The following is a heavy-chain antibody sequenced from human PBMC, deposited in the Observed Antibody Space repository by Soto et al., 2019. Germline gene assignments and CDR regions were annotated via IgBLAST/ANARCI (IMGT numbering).Heavy chain of an antibody. V-gene: IGHV1-69*12. CDR2: IIPIFGTA. CDR3: ARVDYGGNGDDY. CDR1: GGTFSSYA. D-gene: IGHD4-17*01. J-gene: IGHJ4*02. Sequence: QVQLVQSGAEVKKPGSSVKVSCKASGGTFSSYAISWVRQAPGQGLEWMGGIIPIFGTANYAQKFQGRVTTXAXXSTSTAYMALSSLRSEDTAVYYCARVDYGGNGDDYWGQGTLVTVSS.